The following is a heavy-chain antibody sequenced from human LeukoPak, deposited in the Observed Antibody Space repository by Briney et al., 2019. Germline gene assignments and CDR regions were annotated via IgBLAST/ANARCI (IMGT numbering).Heavy chain of an antibody. J-gene: IGHJ4*02. V-gene: IGHV3-30*03. CDR2: ISYDGSNK. Sequence: GGSLRLSCAASGFTFSSYGMHWVRQAPGKGLEWVAVISYDGSNKYYADSVKGRFTISRDNSKNTLYLQMNSLRAEDTAVYYCARHYEIYWGEGTLVTVSS. D-gene: IGHD4-17*01. CDR3: ARHYEIY. CDR1: GFTFSSYG.